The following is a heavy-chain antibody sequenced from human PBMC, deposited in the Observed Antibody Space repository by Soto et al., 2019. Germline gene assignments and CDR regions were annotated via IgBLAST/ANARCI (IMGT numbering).Heavy chain of an antibody. CDR1: GYSFTSYW. J-gene: IGHJ5*02. D-gene: IGHD6-19*01. CDR3: ATTGRGIAVAGTSYTGFDP. CDR2: IYPGDSDT. V-gene: IGHV5-51*01. Sequence: GASLKISCKGSGYSFTSYWIGWVRQMPGKGLEWMGIIYPGDSDTRYSPSFQGQVTISADKSISTAYLQWSSLKASDTAMYYCATTGRGIAVAGTSYTGFDPWGQGTRVPVPQ.